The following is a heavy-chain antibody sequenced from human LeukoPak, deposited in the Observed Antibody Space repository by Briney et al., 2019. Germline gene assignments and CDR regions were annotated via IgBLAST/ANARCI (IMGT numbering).Heavy chain of an antibody. V-gene: IGHV3-23*01. J-gene: IGHJ4*02. CDR2: IVVTGGVT. Sequence: QSGGSLRLSCAASGFTFSSYSMNWVRQAPGKGLEWVSTIVVTGGVTYYADSVTGRFTISRDNSKNILYLHLNSLRVEDTAVYYCAKDDGGEYHLFDSWGQGTLVTVPS. CDR1: GFTFSSYS. CDR3: AKDDGGEYHLFDS. D-gene: IGHD3-10*01.